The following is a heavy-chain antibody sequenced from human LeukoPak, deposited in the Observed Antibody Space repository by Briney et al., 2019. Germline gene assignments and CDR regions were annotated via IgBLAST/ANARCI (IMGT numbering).Heavy chain of an antibody. V-gene: IGHV3-48*01. J-gene: IGHJ6*03. CDR1: GFTFNSYS. CDR2: ISGSSSI. Sequence: GGSLRLSCAASGFTFNSYSMNWVRQAPGKGLEWISYISGSSSIYYADSVKGRFTISRDNAKNSLYLQMNSLRAEDTAVYYCAREYYYGGVRSPGSGSYPYYMDVWGKGTTVTVSS. CDR3: AREYYYGGVRSPGSGSYPYYMDV. D-gene: IGHD3-10*01.